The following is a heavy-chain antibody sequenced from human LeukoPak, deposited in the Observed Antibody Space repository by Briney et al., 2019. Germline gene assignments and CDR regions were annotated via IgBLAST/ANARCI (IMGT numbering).Heavy chain of an antibody. CDR2: FDPEDGET. Sequence: ASVKVSCKVSGYTLTELSMHWVRQAPGKGLEWMGGFDPEDGETIYAQKFQGRVTMTEDTSTDTAYMELSSLRSEDTAVYYCATPLGYCSSTSCYTPYYYYGMDVWGQGTTVTVSS. CDR1: GYTLTELS. D-gene: IGHD2-2*02. CDR3: ATPLGYCSSTSCYTPYYYYGMDV. V-gene: IGHV1-24*01. J-gene: IGHJ6*02.